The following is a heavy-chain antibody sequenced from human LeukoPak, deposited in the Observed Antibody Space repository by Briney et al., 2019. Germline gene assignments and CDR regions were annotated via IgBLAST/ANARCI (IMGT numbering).Heavy chain of an antibody. D-gene: IGHD2-2*01. Sequence: SETLSLTCTVSGGSISSYYWSWIRQPPGKGLEWIGYIYYSGSTNYNPSLKSRVTISVDTSKNQFSLKLSSVTAADTAVYYCAGYCSSTSCPYWGQGTLVTVSS. V-gene: IGHV4-59*01. CDR2: IYYSGST. J-gene: IGHJ4*02. CDR3: AGYCSSTSCPY. CDR1: GGSISSYY.